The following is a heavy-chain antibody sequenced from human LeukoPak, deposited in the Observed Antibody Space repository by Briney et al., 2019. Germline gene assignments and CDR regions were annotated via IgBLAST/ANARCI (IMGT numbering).Heavy chain of an antibody. Sequence: SETLSLTCTVSGGSISSYYWSWIRQPPGKGLEWVGYIYYSGSTNYDPSLKSRVTISVDTSKNQFSLKLSSVTAADTAVYYCARDRGRWLHRDAFDIWGQGTMVTVSS. D-gene: IGHD5-24*01. V-gene: IGHV4-59*01. CDR3: ARDRGRWLHRDAFDI. CDR2: IYYSGST. J-gene: IGHJ3*02. CDR1: GGSISSYY.